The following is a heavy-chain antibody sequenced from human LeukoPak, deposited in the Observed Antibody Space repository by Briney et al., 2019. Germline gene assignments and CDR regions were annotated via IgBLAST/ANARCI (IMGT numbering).Heavy chain of an antibody. CDR3: ARDGDDVANWFDP. D-gene: IGHD7-27*01. CDR2: ISSSSSYI. V-gene: IGHV3-21*01. J-gene: IGHJ5*02. CDR1: GFTFSSYS. Sequence: GGSLRLSCAASGFTFSSYSMNWVRQAPGKGLEWVSSISSSSSYIYYADSVKGRFTISRDNVKNSLYLQMNSLRAEDTAVYYCARDGDDVANWFDPWGQGTLVTVSS.